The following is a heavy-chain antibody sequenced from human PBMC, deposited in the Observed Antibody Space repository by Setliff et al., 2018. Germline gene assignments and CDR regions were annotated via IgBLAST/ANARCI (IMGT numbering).Heavy chain of an antibody. D-gene: IGHD6-19*01. Sequence: ETLSLTCAVYGGSFSGYYWSWIRQPPGKGLEWIGEINHSGSTNYNPSLKSRVTISVDTSKNQFSLKLSSVTAADTAVYYCARLLAGTGGFFYYGVDVWGQGTTVTVSS. CDR1: GGSFSGYY. J-gene: IGHJ6*02. CDR2: INHSGST. V-gene: IGHV4-34*01. CDR3: ARLLAGTGGFFYYGVDV.